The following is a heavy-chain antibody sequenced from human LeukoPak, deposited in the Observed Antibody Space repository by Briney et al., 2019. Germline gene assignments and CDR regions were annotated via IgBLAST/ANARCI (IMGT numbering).Heavy chain of an antibody. CDR2: IIPIFGTA. CDR1: GGTFSSYA. J-gene: IGHJ2*01. V-gene: IGHV1-69*01. CDR3: ARGSLVFFGASRRWYFDL. Sequence: SVKVSCKASGGTFSSYAISWVRQAPGQGLEWMGGIIPIFGTANYAQKFQGRVTITADESTSTAYMELSSLRSADTAVYHCARGSLVFFGASRRWYFDLWGRGTLVTVSS. D-gene: IGHD3-10*01.